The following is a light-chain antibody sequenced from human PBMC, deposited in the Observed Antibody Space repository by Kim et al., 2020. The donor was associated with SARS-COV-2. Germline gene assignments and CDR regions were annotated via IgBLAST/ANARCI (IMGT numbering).Light chain of an antibody. CDR2: GAS. V-gene: IGKV3-20*01. J-gene: IGKJ1*01. CDR3: HQYGNSPWT. Sequence: SPGERATLSCRASQTVNSRYLAWYQQTPGQATRLLLYGASTRAAGIPDRFSGSESGTDFTLTISRLEPEDFAVYYCHQYGNSPWTSGQGTKVDIK. CDR1: QTVNSRY.